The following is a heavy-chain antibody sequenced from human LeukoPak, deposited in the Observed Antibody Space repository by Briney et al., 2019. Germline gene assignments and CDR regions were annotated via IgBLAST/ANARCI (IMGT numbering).Heavy chain of an antibody. CDR3: ARVRYFDWSNYYYYYGMDV. D-gene: IGHD3-9*01. Sequence: GASVTVSCKASGGTFSSYAISWVRQAPRQGLEWMGGIIPIFGTANYAQKFQGRVTITADESTSTAYMELSSLRSEDTAVYYCARVRYFDWSNYYYYYGMDVWGQGTTVTVSS. CDR1: GGTFSSYA. V-gene: IGHV1-69*13. CDR2: IIPIFGTA. J-gene: IGHJ6*02.